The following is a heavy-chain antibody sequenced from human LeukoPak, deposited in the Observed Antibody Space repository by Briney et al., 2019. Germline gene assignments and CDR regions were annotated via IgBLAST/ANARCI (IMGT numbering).Heavy chain of an antibody. CDR1: GGTFSSYA. V-gene: IGHV1-69*13. CDR3: ARVPYNWNYEGAYYFDY. CDR2: IIPIFGTA. J-gene: IGHJ4*02. D-gene: IGHD1-7*01. Sequence: SVKVSCKASGGTFSSYAISWVRQAPGQGLEWMGGIIPIFGTANYAQKFQGRVTITADESTSTAYMELSSLRSEDTAVYYCARVPYNWNYEGAYYFDYWGQGTLVTVSS.